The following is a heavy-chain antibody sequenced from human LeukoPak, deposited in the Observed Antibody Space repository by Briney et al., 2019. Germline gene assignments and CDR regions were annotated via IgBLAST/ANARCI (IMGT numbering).Heavy chain of an antibody. V-gene: IGHV4-34*12. D-gene: IGHD6-13*01. CDR3: ARDILATSIAAPYY. CDR2: IFYSGRT. CDR1: GGSFSGYY. Sequence: SETLSLTCAVYGGSFSGYYWNWIRQPPGKGLEWIGSIFYSGRTYYNPSLKSRVTMSVDTSKNQFSLRLSSVNAADTAVYYCARDILATSIAAPYYWGQGTLVTVSS. J-gene: IGHJ4*02.